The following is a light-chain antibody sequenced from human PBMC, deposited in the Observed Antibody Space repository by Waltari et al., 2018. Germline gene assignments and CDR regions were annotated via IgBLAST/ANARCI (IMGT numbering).Light chain of an antibody. Sequence: DIFLTQSPGTLPLSPGEGATLSCSASQSISRSLAWYQQKPGQAPRLLIYDASTRATGIPDRFSGSGSGTDFSLTISRLEPEDFAVYYCQKYGTLPATFGQGTKVEIK. J-gene: IGKJ1*01. CDR3: QKYGTLPAT. CDR1: QSISRS. V-gene: IGKV3-20*01. CDR2: DAS.